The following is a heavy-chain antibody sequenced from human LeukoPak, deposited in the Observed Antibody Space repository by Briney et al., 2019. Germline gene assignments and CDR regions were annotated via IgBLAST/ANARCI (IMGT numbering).Heavy chain of an antibody. CDR2: ISGSGGST. CDR3: AKETSYTFGRTGGLY. V-gene: IGHV3-23*01. CDR1: GFTFSSYA. J-gene: IGHJ4*02. D-gene: IGHD2-8*02. Sequence: PGGSLRLSCAASGFTFSSYAMSWVRQAPGKGLEWVSAISGSGGSTDYADSVKGRFTTPRDNSKNTLYLQMNSLRAEDTAVYYCAKETSYTFGRTGGLYWGQGTLVTVSS.